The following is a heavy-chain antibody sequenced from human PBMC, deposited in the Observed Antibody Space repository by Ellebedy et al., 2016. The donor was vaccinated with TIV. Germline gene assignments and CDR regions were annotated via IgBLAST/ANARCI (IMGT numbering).Heavy chain of an antibody. Sequence: SETLSLXXAVYGGSISGYYWSWIRQPPGKGLEWIGEINHSGSTNYNPSLKSRVTISVDTSKNQFSLKLSSVTAADTAVYYCARGRWVYYYYYGMDVWGQGTTVTVSS. CDR2: INHSGST. CDR1: GGSISGYY. V-gene: IGHV4-34*01. J-gene: IGHJ6*02. CDR3: ARGRWVYYYYYGMDV. D-gene: IGHD6-13*01.